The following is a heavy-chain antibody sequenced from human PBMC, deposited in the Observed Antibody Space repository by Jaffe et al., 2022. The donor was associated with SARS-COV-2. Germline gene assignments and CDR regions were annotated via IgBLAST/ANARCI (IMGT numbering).Heavy chain of an antibody. J-gene: IGHJ6*02. Sequence: QVQLQQWGAGLLKPSETLSLTCAVYGGSFSGYYWSWIRQPPGKGLEWIGEINHSGSTNYNPSLKSRVTISVDTSKNQFSLKLSSVTAADTAVYYCARGVARATYYYGMDVWGQGTTVTVSS. CDR2: INHSGST. CDR1: GGSFSGYY. D-gene: IGHD5-12*01. CDR3: ARGVARATYYYGMDV. V-gene: IGHV4-34*01.